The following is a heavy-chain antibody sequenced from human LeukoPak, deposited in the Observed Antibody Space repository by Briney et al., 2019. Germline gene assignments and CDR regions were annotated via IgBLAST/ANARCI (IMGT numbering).Heavy chain of an antibody. Sequence: SETLSLTCTVSGGPISRNSYYWAWIRQSPGKGLEWVAIFYYSGTTFKNPSLKSRVTISVDPSQNQFSLNLKSVTAADTAVYFCAKGRSPKAPFDCWGQGTLVTVSS. CDR2: FYYSGTT. V-gene: IGHV4-39*01. J-gene: IGHJ4*02. CDR1: GGPISRNSYY. CDR3: AKGRSPKAPFDC.